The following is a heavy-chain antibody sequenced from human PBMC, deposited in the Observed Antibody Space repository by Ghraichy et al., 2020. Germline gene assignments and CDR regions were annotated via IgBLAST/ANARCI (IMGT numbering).Heavy chain of an antibody. D-gene: IGHD3-10*01. V-gene: IGHV3-33*01. Sequence: GGSLRLSCVASGFTFSSYGMHWVRQAPGKGLEWVAVIWYDGSNKYYADSVKGRFTISRDNSKNTLYLQMNSLRAEDTAVYYCARLLGSGSYYIDYWGQGTLVTVSS. CDR2: IWYDGSNK. CDR3: ARLLGSGSYYIDY. CDR1: GFTFSSYG. J-gene: IGHJ4*02.